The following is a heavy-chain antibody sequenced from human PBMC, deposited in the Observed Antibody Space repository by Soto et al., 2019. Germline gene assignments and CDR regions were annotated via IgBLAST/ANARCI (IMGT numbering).Heavy chain of an antibody. CDR1: GYTFTTYD. V-gene: IGHV1-8*01. CDR2: INPNSGNI. D-gene: IGHD6-6*01. Sequence: ASVKVSCKASGYTFTTYDINWVRQATGHGLEWMGWINPNSGNIGYAQKFQGRVTMTWNTSISTAYMELSSLRSEDTAVYYCARADPYSSSSGVDYWGQGTLVTRLL. J-gene: IGHJ4*02. CDR3: ARADPYSSSSGVDY.